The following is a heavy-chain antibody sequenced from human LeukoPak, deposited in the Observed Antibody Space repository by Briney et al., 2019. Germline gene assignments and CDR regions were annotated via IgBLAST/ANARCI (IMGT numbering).Heavy chain of an antibody. CDR1: GFTFSSYA. Sequence: GGSLRLSCAASGFTFSSYAMGWVRQAPGKGLEWVSAIRGSGGSSYYADSVKGRFTISRDNSKNTPYLQMNSLRAEDTAVYYCAKSPSYYYDSSFDYWGQGTLVTVSS. D-gene: IGHD3-22*01. CDR3: AKSPSYYYDSSFDY. V-gene: IGHV3-23*01. CDR2: IRGSGGSS. J-gene: IGHJ4*02.